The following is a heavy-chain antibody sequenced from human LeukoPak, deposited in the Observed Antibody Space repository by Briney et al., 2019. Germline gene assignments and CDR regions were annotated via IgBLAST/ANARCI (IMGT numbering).Heavy chain of an antibody. J-gene: IGHJ3*02. CDR2: IRYDGNNK. CDR1: GFTLSDYG. V-gene: IGHV3-30*02. D-gene: IGHD4-17*01. Sequence: GGSLRLPCAASGFTLSDYGMHWVRQAPGKGLDWVAFIRYDGNNKYYADSVKGRFTISRDNSKNTLYLQMNSLRAEDTAVYYCAKDVTHYGDYDSAFDIWGQGTMVTVSS. CDR3: AKDVTHYGDYDSAFDI.